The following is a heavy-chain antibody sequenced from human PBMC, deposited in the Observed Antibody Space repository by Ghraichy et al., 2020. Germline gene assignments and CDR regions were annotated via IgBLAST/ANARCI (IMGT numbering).Heavy chain of an antibody. CDR2: ISGSGGST. Sequence: ETLSLTCAASGFTFSSYAMSWVRQAPGKGLEWVSAISGSGGSTNYADSVNGRFTISRDNSKNPLYLQMNSLRAEDTAVYYCEKVYHSSSSTLGFDYWGQGTLVTVSS. CDR3: EKVYHSSSSTLGFDY. V-gene: IGHV3-23*01. J-gene: IGHJ4*02. CDR1: GFTFSSYA. D-gene: IGHD6-6*01.